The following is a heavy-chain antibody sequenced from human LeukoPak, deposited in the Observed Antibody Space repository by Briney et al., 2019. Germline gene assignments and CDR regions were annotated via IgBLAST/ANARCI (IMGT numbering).Heavy chain of an antibody. Sequence: PGGSLRLSCAASGFTFSSYWMSWVRQAPGKGLEGVANKKQIGGENYYVDSVKGRFTISRDNAKNSLYLQMNSLRAEDTAVYYCARDPESRYCTNGVCYKLFYYFDYWGQGALVTVSS. D-gene: IGHD2-8*01. J-gene: IGHJ4*02. V-gene: IGHV3-7*01. CDR2: KKQIGGEN. CDR1: GFTFSSYW. CDR3: ARDPESRYCTNGVCYKLFYYFDY.